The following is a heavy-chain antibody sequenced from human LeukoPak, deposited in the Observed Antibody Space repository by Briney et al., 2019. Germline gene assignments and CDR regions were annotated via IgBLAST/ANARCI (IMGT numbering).Heavy chain of an antibody. CDR1: GFTFDDYA. CDR2: ISCNSGSI. D-gene: IGHD5-18*01. J-gene: IGHJ3*02. Sequence: GGSLRLSCAASGFTFDDYAMHWVRQAPGKGLEWVSGISCNSGSIGYADSVKGRFTISRDNAKNSLYLQMNSLRAEDTAVYYCARVMSRGYSYGYAFDIWGQGTMVTVSS. V-gene: IGHV3-9*01. CDR3: ARVMSRGYSYGYAFDI.